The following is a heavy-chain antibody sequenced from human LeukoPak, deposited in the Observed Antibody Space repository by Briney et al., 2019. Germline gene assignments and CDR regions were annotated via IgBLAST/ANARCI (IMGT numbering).Heavy chain of an antibody. CDR3: ARRTYSSGWKNWYFDL. D-gene: IGHD6-19*01. J-gene: IGHJ2*01. V-gene: IGHV5-51*01. Sequence: GESLKISCKGSGYSFTSYWIGWVRQMPGKGLEWMGIIYPGDSDTRYSPSFQGQVTISADKSISTAYLQWSSLKASDTAMYYCARRTYSSGWKNWYFDLWGRGTLVTVSS. CDR1: GYSFTSYW. CDR2: IYPGDSDT.